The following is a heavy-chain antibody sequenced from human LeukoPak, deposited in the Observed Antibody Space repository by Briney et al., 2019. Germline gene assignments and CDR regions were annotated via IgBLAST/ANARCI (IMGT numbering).Heavy chain of an antibody. CDR1: GFTFSSYW. D-gene: IGHD3-10*01. Sequence: GGSLRLSCAASGFTFSSYWMSWVRQAPGKGLEWVANIKQDGSEKYYVDSVKGRFTISRDNAKNSLYLQMNNLRAEDTAVYYCARAGLLWFGESKLDYWGQGTLVTVSS. J-gene: IGHJ4*02. CDR2: IKQDGSEK. CDR3: ARAGLLWFGESKLDY. V-gene: IGHV3-7*01.